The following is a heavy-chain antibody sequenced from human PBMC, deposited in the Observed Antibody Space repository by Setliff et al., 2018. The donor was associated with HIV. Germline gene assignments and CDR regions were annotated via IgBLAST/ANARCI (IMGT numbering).Heavy chain of an antibody. CDR2: MSLTRDT. V-gene: IGHV4-59*08. CDR3: ARHYDSSGYGDYFDD. Sequence: SETLSLTCTVSGASISGSYWIWIRQPPGKGLEWIGYMSLTRDTKYNPSLNSRLTTSIDTSKNQFSLELRSVTAADTAVYYCARHYDSSGYGDYFDDWGRGILVTVSS. D-gene: IGHD3-22*01. J-gene: IGHJ4*02. CDR1: GASISGSY.